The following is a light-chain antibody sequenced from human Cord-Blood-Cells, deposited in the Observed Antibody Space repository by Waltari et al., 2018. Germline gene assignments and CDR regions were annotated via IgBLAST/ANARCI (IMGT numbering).Light chain of an antibody. CDR2: DAS. Sequence: EIVLTQSPATLSLSPGERATLSCRASQSVSSYLAWYQQKPGQAPRLLIYDASNMTTGIPARFSVSGSGTDFTLTISSLEPEDFAVYYCQQRSNLPYTFGQGTKLEIK. V-gene: IGKV3-11*01. CDR3: QQRSNLPYT. CDR1: QSVSSY. J-gene: IGKJ2*01.